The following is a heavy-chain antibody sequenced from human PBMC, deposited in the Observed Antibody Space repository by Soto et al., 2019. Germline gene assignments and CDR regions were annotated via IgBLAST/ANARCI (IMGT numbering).Heavy chain of an antibody. CDR3: VAHSCSGRRCYDCVN. J-gene: IGHJ4*01. CDR2: ITPKSGGT. V-gene: IGHV1-2*02. Sequence: ASVKVSCKASGYIFTDYHMYWVRQAPGQGLEWMGWITPKSGGTDYAQKFQGRVTVTRDTSISTAYMELNSLRSDDTAIYYCVAHSCSGRRCYDCVNWGHRPMVTV. D-gene: IGHD2-15*01. CDR1: GYIFTDYH.